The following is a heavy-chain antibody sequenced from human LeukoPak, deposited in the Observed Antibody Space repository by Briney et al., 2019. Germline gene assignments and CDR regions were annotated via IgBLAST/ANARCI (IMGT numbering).Heavy chain of an antibody. CDR2: INPYSGDT. D-gene: IGHD6-13*01. Sequence: ASVKVSCKASGYTFTVYYMHWVRQAPGQGLEWMGWINPYSGDTNYAQKFQGRVTMTRDTSISTAYLELSSLRSDDTAVYYCARHEGIAAAGAAYWGQGTLVTVSS. V-gene: IGHV1-2*02. J-gene: IGHJ4*02. CDR1: GYTFTVYY. CDR3: ARHEGIAAAGAAY.